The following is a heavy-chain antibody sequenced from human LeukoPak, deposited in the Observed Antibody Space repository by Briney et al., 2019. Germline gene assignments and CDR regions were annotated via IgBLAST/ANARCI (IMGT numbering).Heavy chain of an antibody. V-gene: IGHV4-39*01. CDR1: GGSISSSSYY. J-gene: IGHJ4*02. CDR2: IYYSGST. D-gene: IGHD3-9*01. CDR3: ARPHILTGYCLDY. Sequence: SETLSLTCTVSGGSISSSSYYWGWIRQPPGKGLEWIGSIYYSGSTYYNPSLKSRVTISVDTSKNQFSLKLSSVTAADTAVYYCARPHILTGYCLDYWGQGTLVTVSS.